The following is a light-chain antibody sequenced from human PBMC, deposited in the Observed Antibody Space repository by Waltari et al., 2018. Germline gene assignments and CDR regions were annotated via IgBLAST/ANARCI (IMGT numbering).Light chain of an antibody. CDR1: SSDVGAYNH. CDR3: CSYAGTYTVRV. V-gene: IGLV2-11*01. J-gene: IGLJ3*02. CDR2: GVS. Sequence: QSALTQPRPVSGSPGQSVTISCTGTSSDVGAYNHVSWYHQHPGKAPKLMIYGVSKRPSGVPDRFSGSKSGNTASLTISGLQAEDEGDYYCCSYAGTYTVRVFGGGTKVTVL.